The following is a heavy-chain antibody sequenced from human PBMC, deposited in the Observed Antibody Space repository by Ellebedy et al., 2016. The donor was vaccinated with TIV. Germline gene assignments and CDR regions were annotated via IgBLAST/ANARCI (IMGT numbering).Heavy chain of an antibody. J-gene: IGHJ6*02. CDR3: ARDRREQWLVPKDNYYYGMDV. Sequence: ASVKVSCXASGYTFTSYYMHWVRQAPGQGLEWMGLINPSGGSTSYAQKFQGRVTMTRDTSTSTVYMELSSLRSEDTAVYYCARDRREQWLVPKDNYYYGMDVWGQGTTVTVSS. V-gene: IGHV1-46*01. CDR2: INPSGGST. D-gene: IGHD6-19*01. CDR1: GYTFTSYY.